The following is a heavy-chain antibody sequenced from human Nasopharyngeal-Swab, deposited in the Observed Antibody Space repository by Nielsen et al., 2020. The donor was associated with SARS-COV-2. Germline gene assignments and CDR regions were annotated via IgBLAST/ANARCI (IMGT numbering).Heavy chain of an antibody. D-gene: IGHD1-26*01. CDR3: ARDGVGFDY. CDR2: IYHSGST. CDR1: GGSFSGYY. V-gene: IGHV4-34*01. Sequence: ESLKISCAVYGGSFSGYYWSWIRQPPGKGLEWIGEIYHSGSTNYNPSLKSRVTISVDKSKNQFSLKLSSVTAADTAVYYCARDGVGFDYWGQGTLVTVSS. J-gene: IGHJ4*02.